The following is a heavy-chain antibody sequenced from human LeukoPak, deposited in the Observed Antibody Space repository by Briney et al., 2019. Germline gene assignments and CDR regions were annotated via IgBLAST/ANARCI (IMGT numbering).Heavy chain of an antibody. J-gene: IGHJ5*02. CDR2: INHSGST. CDR1: GGSFSGYY. Sequence: SETLSLTCAVYGGSFSGYYWSWIRQPPGKGLEWIGEINHSGSTNYNPSLKSRVTISVDTSKNQFSLKLSSVTAADTAVYYCTRALTHDYGDFLRFDPWGQGTLVTVSS. V-gene: IGHV4-34*01. CDR3: TRALTHDYGDFLRFDP. D-gene: IGHD4-17*01.